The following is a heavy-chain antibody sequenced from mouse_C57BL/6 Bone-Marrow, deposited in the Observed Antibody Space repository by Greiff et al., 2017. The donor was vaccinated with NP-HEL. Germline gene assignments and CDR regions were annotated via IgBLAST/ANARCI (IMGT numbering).Heavy chain of an antibody. J-gene: IGHJ1*03. CDR3: ARSSIYYFWYFDV. Sequence: VQLQQSGAELVRPGTSVKVSCKASGYAFTNYLIEWVKQRPGQGLKWIGVINPGSGGTNYNEKFKGKATLTADKSSSTAYMQLSSLTSEDSAVYFCARSSIYYFWYFDVWGTGTTVTVSS. CDR1: GYAFTNYL. V-gene: IGHV1-54*01. D-gene: IGHD1-1*01. CDR2: INPGSGGT.